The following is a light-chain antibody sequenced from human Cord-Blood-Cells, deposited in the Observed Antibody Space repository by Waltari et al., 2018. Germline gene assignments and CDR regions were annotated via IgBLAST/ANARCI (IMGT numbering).Light chain of an antibody. V-gene: IGKV1-9*01. CDR3: QQLNSLFT. J-gene: IGKJ3*01. CDR1: QGISSY. Sequence: IQLTQSQSSLSASVGDRVTITCRASQGISSYLAWYQQKPGKAPKLLIYAASTLQSGVPSRFSGSGSGTDFTLTISSLQPEDFATYYCQQLNSLFTFGPGTKVDIK. CDR2: AAS.